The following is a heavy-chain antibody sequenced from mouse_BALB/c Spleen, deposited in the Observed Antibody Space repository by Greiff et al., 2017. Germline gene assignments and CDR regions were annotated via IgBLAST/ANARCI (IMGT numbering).Heavy chain of an antibody. D-gene: IGHD1-1*01. V-gene: IGHV1-12*01. CDR2: IYPGNGDT. J-gene: IGHJ2*01. CDR1: GYTFTSYN. Sequence: QVQLQQPGAELVKPGASVKMSCKASGYTFTSYNMHWVKQTPGQGLEWIGAIYPGNGDTSYNQKFKGKATLTADKSSSTAYMQLSSLTSEDSAVYFCARRVLRYYFDYWGQGTTLTVSS. CDR3: ARRVLRYYFDY.